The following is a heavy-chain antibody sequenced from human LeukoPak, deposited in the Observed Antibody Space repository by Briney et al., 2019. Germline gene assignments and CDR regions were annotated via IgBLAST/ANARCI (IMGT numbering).Heavy chain of an antibody. Sequence: PGGSLRLSCSASGFTFSSYAMHWVRRAPGEGVEYVSAISSNGGSTYYADSVKGRFTISRDNSKNTLYLQMSSLRAEDTAVYYCVCSGCRVDYWGQGTLVTVSS. CDR2: ISSNGGST. J-gene: IGHJ4*02. V-gene: IGHV3-64D*06. CDR1: GFTFSSYA. D-gene: IGHD2-15*01. CDR3: VCSGCRVDY.